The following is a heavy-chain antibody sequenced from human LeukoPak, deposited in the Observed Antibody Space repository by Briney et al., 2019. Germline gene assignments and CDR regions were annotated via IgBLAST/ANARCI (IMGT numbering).Heavy chain of an antibody. CDR1: GGTFSSYA. CDR3: ARDREYDFWGGYPGPAAFDI. CDR2: IIPIFGTA. Sequence: SVKVSCKASGGTFSSYAISWVRQAPGQGLEWMGGIIPIFGTANYAQKFQGRVTITTGESTSTAYMELSSLRSEDTAVYYCARDREYDFWGGYPGPAAFDIWGQGTMVTVSS. J-gene: IGHJ3*02. D-gene: IGHD3-3*01. V-gene: IGHV1-69*05.